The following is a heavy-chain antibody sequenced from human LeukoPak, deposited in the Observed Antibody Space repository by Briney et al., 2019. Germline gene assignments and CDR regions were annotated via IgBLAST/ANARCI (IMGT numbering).Heavy chain of an antibody. CDR3: ARGYDSGTPFDY. CDR1: GFTFSSYA. V-gene: IGHV3-23*01. D-gene: IGHD3-10*01. CDR2: ISGSGSRT. Sequence: GGSLRLSCAASGFTFSSYALTWVRQAPGKGLEWVSGISGSGSRTYYADSVKGRFTISRDNSKNTLYLQMNSLSPEDSAIYYCARGYDSGTPFDYWGQGTLVTVSS. J-gene: IGHJ4*02.